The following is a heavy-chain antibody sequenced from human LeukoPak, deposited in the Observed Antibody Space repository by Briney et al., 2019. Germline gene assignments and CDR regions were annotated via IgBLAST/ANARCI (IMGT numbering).Heavy chain of an antibody. CDR3: ARALDSSTSRYQAFEY. J-gene: IGHJ4*02. Sequence: GGSLRLSCAASGFTLSSYWMTWVRQAPGKGLERVANIKQDGSEKYYVDSVKGRFTISRDNAKNSLYLQMNSLRAEDTAVYYCARALDSSTSRYQAFEYWGQGTLVTVSS. CDR2: IKQDGSEK. V-gene: IGHV3-7*01. CDR1: GFTLSSYW. D-gene: IGHD2-2*01.